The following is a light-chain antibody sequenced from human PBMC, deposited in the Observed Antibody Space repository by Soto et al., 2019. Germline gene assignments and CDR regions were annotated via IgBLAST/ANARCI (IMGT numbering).Light chain of an antibody. CDR2: SND. J-gene: IGLJ2*01. CDR3: SAWDDRLNGHLV. Sequence: QSVLIQPPSVSGAPGQTATIPCAGSTSNIGSHSVNWYKQLPGSAPKVVILSNDERPSGVPDRISGSKSGTSASLAISGLQLEDVADYYCSAWDDRLNGHLVFGGGTQLTVL. V-gene: IGLV1-44*01. CDR1: TSNIGSHS.